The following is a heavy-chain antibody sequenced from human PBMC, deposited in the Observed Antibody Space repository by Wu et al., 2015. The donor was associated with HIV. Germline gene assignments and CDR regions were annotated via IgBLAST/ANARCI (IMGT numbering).Heavy chain of an antibody. D-gene: IGHD2-21*01. CDR2: IIPIFGTA. J-gene: IGHJ3*02. CDR3: ARGHTYGYSVAFEI. Sequence: QVQLVQSGAEVKKPGSSVRVSCKASGGTFSSYAISWVRQAPGQGLEWMGGIIPIFGTANYAQKFQGRVTITTDESTSTAYMELNSLTSEDTAIYFCARGHTYGYSVAFEIWGQGTVVTVSS. CDR1: GGTFSSYA. V-gene: IGHV1-69*05.